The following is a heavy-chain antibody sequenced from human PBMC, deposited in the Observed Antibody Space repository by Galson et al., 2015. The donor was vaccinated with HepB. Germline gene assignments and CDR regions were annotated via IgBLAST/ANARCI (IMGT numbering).Heavy chain of an antibody. J-gene: IGHJ5*02. CDR1: GYTLTELS. V-gene: IGHV1-24*01. D-gene: IGHD3-22*01. CDR3: ATVKYYYDSSGKGWFDP. CDR2: LDPEDGET. Sequence: SVKVSCKVSGYTLTELSMHWVRQAPGKGLEWMGGLDPEDGETIYAQKFQGRVTMTEDTSTDTAYMELSSLRSEDTAVYYCATVKYYYDSSGKGWFDPWGQGTLVTVSS.